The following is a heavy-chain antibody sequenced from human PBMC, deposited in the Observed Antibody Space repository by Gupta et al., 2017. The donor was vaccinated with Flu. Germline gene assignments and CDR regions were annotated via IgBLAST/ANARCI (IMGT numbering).Heavy chain of an antibody. J-gene: IGHJ4*02. CDR2: ISWHSGNI. V-gene: IGHV3-9*01. CDR1: A. CDR3: AKDRGFSGFASDYFDY. Sequence: AMHWVRLRAGKGLEWVSGISWHSGNIDYAASVKGRFTISRDNVKNSVYLQMSNLRSEDTGLYYCAKDRGFSGFASDYFDYWSQGTLVTVSS. D-gene: IGHD5-12*01.